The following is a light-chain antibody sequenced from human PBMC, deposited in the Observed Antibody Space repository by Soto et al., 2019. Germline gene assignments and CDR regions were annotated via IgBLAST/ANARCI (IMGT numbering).Light chain of an antibody. J-gene: IGLJ2*01. CDR3: SSYTGSSTFV. V-gene: IGLV2-14*01. CDR2: DVS. Sequence: QSVLTQPASVSGSPGQSITISCTGTSSDVGGYNYVSWYQQHPGKAPKLMIYDVSNRPSGVSNRFSGSKSGNTASLTISGLQAVDEADYYCSSYTGSSTFVFGGGTKLTVL. CDR1: SSDVGGYNY.